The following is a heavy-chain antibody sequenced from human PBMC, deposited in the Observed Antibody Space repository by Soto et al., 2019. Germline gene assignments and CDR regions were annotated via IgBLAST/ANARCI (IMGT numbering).Heavy chain of an antibody. Sequence: GGSLRLSCAASGFTFSSYGMHWVRQAPGKGLEWVAVIWYDGSNKYYADSVKGRFTISRDNSKNTLYLQMNSLRAEDTAVYYCARDPGPYSSGWYAYFQHWGQGTLVTVSS. V-gene: IGHV3-33*01. CDR2: IWYDGSNK. D-gene: IGHD6-19*01. J-gene: IGHJ1*01. CDR3: ARDPGPYSSGWYAYFQH. CDR1: GFTFSSYG.